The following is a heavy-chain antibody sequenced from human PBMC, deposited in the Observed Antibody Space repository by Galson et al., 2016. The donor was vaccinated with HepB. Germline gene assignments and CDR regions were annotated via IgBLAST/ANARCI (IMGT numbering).Heavy chain of an antibody. J-gene: IGHJ5*02. Sequence: SLRLSCAGTGFTFSSYGMSWVRQAPGKGLEWVSVISALHNQIYYADSVRGRFTISRDNSKSRLFLQLSSLRAEDTAMYHCFISVRGISTGPFDHWGQGTLVVVSS. CDR1: GFTFSSYG. CDR2: ISALHNQI. V-gene: IGHV3-23*01. CDR3: FISVRGISTGPFDH. D-gene: IGHD3-10*01.